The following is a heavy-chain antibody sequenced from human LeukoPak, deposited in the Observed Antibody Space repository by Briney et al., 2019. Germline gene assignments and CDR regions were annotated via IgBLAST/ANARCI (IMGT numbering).Heavy chain of an antibody. Sequence: ASVKVSCKASGYSFTGYFILWMRHAPGQGLEWLGWINPHSGSTNDAQKFQGRVTSTRDTSINTVYLEVTSLRPDDTAVYYCARRGLAASSDSWGQGTLVTVSS. D-gene: IGHD2-15*01. CDR2: INPHSGST. CDR1: GYSFTGYF. J-gene: IGHJ4*02. V-gene: IGHV1-2*02. CDR3: ARRGLAASSDS.